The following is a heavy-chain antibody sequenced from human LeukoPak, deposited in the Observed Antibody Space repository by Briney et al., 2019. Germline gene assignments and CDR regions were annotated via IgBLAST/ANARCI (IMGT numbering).Heavy chain of an antibody. CDR1: GGTFSNCA. CDR3: ARESLSVDTAMAMHY. V-gene: IGHV1-69*04. CDR2: IIPILDIT. Sequence: ASVKVSCKASGGTFSNCAISWVRQAPGQRLEWMGRIIPILDITNYAQMFQGRVTITADKSTNTAYMELSSLRSEDTAVYYCARESLSVDTAMAMHYWSQGTLVTVSS. D-gene: IGHD5-18*01. J-gene: IGHJ4*02.